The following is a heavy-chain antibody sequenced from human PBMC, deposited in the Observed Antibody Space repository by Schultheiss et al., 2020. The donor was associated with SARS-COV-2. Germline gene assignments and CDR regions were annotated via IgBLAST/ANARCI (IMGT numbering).Heavy chain of an antibody. CDR3: AKTSPAGIPAPGTRADY. Sequence: GGSLRLSCAASGFTFSSYWMHWVRQAPGKGLEWVAVIWYDGSNKYYADSVKGRFTISRDNSKNTLYLQMNSLRAEDTAVYYCAKTSPAGIPAPGTRADYWGQGTLVTVSS. V-gene: IGHV3-33*08. CDR2: IWYDGSNK. CDR1: GFTFSSYW. D-gene: IGHD6-13*01. J-gene: IGHJ4*02.